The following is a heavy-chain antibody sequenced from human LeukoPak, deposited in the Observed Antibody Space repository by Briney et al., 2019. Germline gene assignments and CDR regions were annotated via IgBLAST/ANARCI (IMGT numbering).Heavy chain of an antibody. Sequence: NPSETLSLTCTVSGGSISSSSYYWGWIRQPPGKGLEWIGYIYYSGRTYYNPSLKSRVTISVDKSKNQFSLKLSSVTAADTAVYYCATRPGQWLRGNYYDDYWGQGTLVTVSS. D-gene: IGHD6-19*01. V-gene: IGHV4-39*07. CDR2: IYYSGRT. CDR3: ATRPGQWLRGNYYDDY. CDR1: GGSISSSSYY. J-gene: IGHJ4*02.